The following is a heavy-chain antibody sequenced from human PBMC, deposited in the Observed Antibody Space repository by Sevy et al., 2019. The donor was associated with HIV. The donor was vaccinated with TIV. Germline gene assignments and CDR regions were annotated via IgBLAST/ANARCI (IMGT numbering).Heavy chain of an antibody. CDR2: ISSSGSTI. J-gene: IGHJ4*02. Sequence: GGSLRLSCAASGSTFSSYEMNWVRQAPGKGLEWVSYISSSGSTIYYADSVKGRFTISRDNAKNSLYLQMNSLRAEDTAVYYCARVSHYGGNSGDDYWGQGTLVTVSS. V-gene: IGHV3-48*03. D-gene: IGHD4-17*01. CDR1: GSTFSSYE. CDR3: ARVSHYGGNSGDDY.